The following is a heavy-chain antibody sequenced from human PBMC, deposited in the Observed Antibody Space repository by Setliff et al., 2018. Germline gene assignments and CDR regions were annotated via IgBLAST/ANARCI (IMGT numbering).Heavy chain of an antibody. CDR1: GYTLTELS. J-gene: IGHJ5*02. CDR2: FDPEDGET. D-gene: IGHD1-26*01. V-gene: IGHV1-24*01. Sequence: GASVKVSCKVSGYTLTELSMHWVRQAPGKGLEWMGGFDPEDGETIYAQKFQGRVTITRDTSASTAYMELSSLRSEDTAVYYCARVPVVGATKLYWFDPWGQGTLVTVSS. CDR3: ARVPVVGATKLYWFDP.